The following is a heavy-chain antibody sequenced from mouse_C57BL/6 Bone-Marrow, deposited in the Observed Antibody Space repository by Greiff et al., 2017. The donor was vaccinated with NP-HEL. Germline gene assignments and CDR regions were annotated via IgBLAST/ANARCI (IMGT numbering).Heavy chain of an antibody. V-gene: IGHV2-6*03. CDR3: ARPISTVVPYAMDY. D-gene: IGHD1-1*01. J-gene: IGHJ4*01. CDR1: GFSLTSYG. Sequence: VQLVESGPGLVAPSQSLSITCTVSGFSLTSYGVHWVRQPPGKGLEWLVVIWSDGSTTYNSALKSRLSISKDNSKSQVFLKMNSLQTDDTAMYYCARPISTVVPYAMDYWGQGTSVTVSS. CDR2: IWSDGST.